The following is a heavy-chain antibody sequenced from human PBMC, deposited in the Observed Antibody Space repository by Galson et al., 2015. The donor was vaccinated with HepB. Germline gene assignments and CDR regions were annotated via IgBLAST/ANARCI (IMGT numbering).Heavy chain of an antibody. CDR1: GYTFTSYY. Sequence: SCKASGYTFTSYYMHWVRQAPGQGLEWMGIINPSGGSTSYAQKFQGRVTMTRDTSTSTVYMELSSLRSEDAAVYYCARGGPKEYSSSWPFDYWGQGTLVTVSS. CDR3: ARGGPKEYSSSWPFDY. J-gene: IGHJ4*02. D-gene: IGHD6-13*01. V-gene: IGHV1-46*01. CDR2: INPSGGST.